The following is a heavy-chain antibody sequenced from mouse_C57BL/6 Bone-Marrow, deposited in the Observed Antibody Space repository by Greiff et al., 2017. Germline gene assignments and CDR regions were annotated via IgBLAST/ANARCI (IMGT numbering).Heavy chain of an antibody. Sequence: VLLVESGPGLVAPSQSLSITCTVSGFSLTSYAISWVRQPPGKGLEWLGVIWPGGGTNYNSALKSRLSISKDNSKSHVFLKMNRLQTDDTARYYCARNHLLYYYGGYFDDWGQGTTRTVAS. D-gene: IGHD1-1*01. CDR3: ARNHLLYYYGGYFDD. CDR1: GFSLTSYA. J-gene: IGHJ2*01. V-gene: IGHV2-9-1*01. CDR2: IWPGGGT.